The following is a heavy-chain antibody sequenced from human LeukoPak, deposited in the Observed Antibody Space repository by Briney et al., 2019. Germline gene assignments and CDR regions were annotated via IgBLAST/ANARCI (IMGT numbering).Heavy chain of an antibody. V-gene: IGHV1-69*13. D-gene: IGHD5-18*01. CDR2: IIPIFGTA. Sequence: ASVKVSCKASGGTFNSYAISWVRQAPGQGLEWMGGIIPIFGTANYAQNFQGRVTITADESTSTAYMELSSLRSEDTAVYYCATTDRYSDGDRKLDPWGQGTLVTVSS. CDR1: GGTFNSYA. J-gene: IGHJ5*02. CDR3: ATTDRYSDGDRKLDP.